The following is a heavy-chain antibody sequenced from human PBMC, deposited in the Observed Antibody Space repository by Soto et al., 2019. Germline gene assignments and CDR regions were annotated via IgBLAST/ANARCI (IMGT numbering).Heavy chain of an antibody. D-gene: IGHD2-8*01. J-gene: IGHJ4*02. V-gene: IGHV3-30*18. CDR3: AKDSSPYCTNGVCHFDY. Sequence: QVQLVESGGGVVQPGRSLRLSCAASGFTFSSYGMHWVRQAPGKGLEWVAVISYDGSNKYYADSVKGRFTISRDNSKNTPYLQMNSLRAEVTAVYYCAKDSSPYCTNGVCHFDYWAQGTLVTVSS. CDR1: GFTFSSYG. CDR2: ISYDGSNK.